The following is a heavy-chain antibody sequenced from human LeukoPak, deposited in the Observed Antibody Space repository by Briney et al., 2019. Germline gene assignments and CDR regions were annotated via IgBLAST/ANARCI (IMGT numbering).Heavy chain of an antibody. J-gene: IGHJ2*01. CDR3: ARGSDCSGGSCYSYWYFDL. D-gene: IGHD2-15*01. CDR2: FISDGSST. Sequence: GGSLRLSCAASAFTFSSYWMHWVRQPPGKGRVWVARFISDGSSTSYADSVKGRFTISRDNAKSTLYLQMNSLRAEDTAMYYCARGSDCSGGSCYSYWYFDLWGRGTLVTVYS. V-gene: IGHV3-74*01. CDR1: AFTFSSYW.